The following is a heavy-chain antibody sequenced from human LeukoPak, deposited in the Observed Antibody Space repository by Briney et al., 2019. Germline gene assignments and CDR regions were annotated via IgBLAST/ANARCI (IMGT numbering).Heavy chain of an antibody. J-gene: IGHJ4*02. CDR1: GFTFTSHW. Sequence: GGSLRLSCAASGFTFTSHWMAWVRQAPGKGLEWVANIHQDGSQKYYVDSVKGRFTISRDNAKNSLYLQMNSLRAEDTAVYYCARYGGSYSDYWGQGTLVTVSS. CDR3: ARYGGSYSDY. D-gene: IGHD1-26*01. V-gene: IGHV3-7*03. CDR2: IHQDGSQK.